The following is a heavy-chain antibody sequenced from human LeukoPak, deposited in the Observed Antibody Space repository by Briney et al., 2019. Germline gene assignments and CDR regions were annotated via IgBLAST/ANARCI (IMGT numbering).Heavy chain of an antibody. J-gene: IGHJ4*02. CDR2: ISASNGNT. D-gene: IGHD1-7*01. CDR3: ARYPLSYTGNWHYFFDY. V-gene: IGHV1-18*01. CDR1: GYSFTSYG. Sequence: ASVNVSFKASGYSFTSYGITWVRQAPGQGLEWLGVISASNGNTNYAQKLQGRVTMTSDTSTRTAYMDLRSLTPDDTAFYYCARYPLSYTGNWHYFFDYWGQGTLLTVYS.